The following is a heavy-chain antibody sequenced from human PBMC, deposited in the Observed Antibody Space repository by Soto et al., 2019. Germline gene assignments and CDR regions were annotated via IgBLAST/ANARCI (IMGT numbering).Heavy chain of an antibody. CDR2: ISAYNGNT. CDR3: ARGVYGSGSYLVDY. V-gene: IGHV1-18*01. CDR1: GYTFTSYG. D-gene: IGHD3-10*01. J-gene: IGHJ4*02. Sequence: GASVKVSCKASGYTFTSYGISWVRQAPGQGLEWMGWISAYNGNTNYAQKLQGRVTMTTDTSTSIAYMELRSLRSDDTAVYYCARGVYGSGSYLVDYWGQGTLVTVSS.